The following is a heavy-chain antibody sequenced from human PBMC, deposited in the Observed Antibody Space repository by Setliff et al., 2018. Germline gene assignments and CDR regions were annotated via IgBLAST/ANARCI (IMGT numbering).Heavy chain of an antibody. CDR1: GLIFTNAW. J-gene: IGHJ4*02. CDR3: TTYASPDY. CDR2: IKSKTAGGTT. V-gene: IGHV3-15*07. D-gene: IGHD2-2*01. Sequence: GSLRLSCVASGLIFTNAWMNWVRQAPGKGLEWVGRIKSKTAGGTTDYAAPVKGRFTISRDDSKNTVYLQMDSLKTEDTAVYYCTTYASPDYWGQGTLVTVSS.